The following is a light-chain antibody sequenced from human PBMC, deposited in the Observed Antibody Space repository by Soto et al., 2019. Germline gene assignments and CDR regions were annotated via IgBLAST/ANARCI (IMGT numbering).Light chain of an antibody. Sequence: EIVMTQSPATLSVSPGERATLSCRASQSVSSNLAWYQQNPGQPPRLLIYGASTRATGISARFSGSGSGTEFTLTISSLQSEDFAVYYCQQYNGWPWTFGLGTKVDIK. CDR2: GAS. J-gene: IGKJ1*01. CDR3: QQYNGWPWT. V-gene: IGKV3-15*01. CDR1: QSVSSN.